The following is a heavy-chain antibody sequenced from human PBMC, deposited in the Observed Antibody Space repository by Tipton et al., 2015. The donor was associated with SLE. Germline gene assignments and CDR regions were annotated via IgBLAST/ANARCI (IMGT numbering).Heavy chain of an antibody. CDR1: GDSISSHY. CDR3: ARDTGGPKGVTHYEFSRGDDAFDI. J-gene: IGHJ3*02. CDR2: INYGGTT. Sequence: TLSLTCTVSGDSISSHYWTWIRKPPGKGLEWLGYINYGGTTNYSPSLESRLAISIDTSRNQFSLKLSSVTAADTAVYYCARDTGGPKGVTHYEFSRGDDAFDIWGQGTMVTVSS. D-gene: IGHD3-3*01. V-gene: IGHV4-59*11.